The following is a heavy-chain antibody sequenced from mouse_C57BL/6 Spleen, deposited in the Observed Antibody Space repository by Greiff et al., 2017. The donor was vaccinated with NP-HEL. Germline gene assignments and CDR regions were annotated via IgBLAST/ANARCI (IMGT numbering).Heavy chain of an antibody. V-gene: IGHV3-6*01. CDR1: GYSITSGYY. CDR3: ARGIYYDYDRFAY. Sequence: ESGPGLVKPSQSLSLTCSVTGYSITSGYYWNWIRQFPGNKLEWMGYISYDGSNNYNPSLKNRISITRDTSKNQFFLKLNSVTTEDTATYYCARGIYYDYDRFAYWGQGTLVTVSA. CDR2: ISYDGSN. J-gene: IGHJ3*01. D-gene: IGHD2-4*01.